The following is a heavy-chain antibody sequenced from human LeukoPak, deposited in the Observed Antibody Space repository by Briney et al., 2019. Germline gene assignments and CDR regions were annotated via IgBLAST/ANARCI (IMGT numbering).Heavy chain of an antibody. CDR1: GGSISSGGYY. CDR3: ARDQGPYYDSSGYYADWWDAFDI. D-gene: IGHD3-22*01. V-gene: IGHV4-31*03. J-gene: IGHJ3*02. CDR2: IYYSGST. Sequence: SETLSLTCTVSGGSISSGGYYWSWIRQHPGKGLEWTGYIYYSGSTYYNPSLKSRVTISVDTSKNQFSLKLSSVTAADTAVYYCARDQGPYYDSSGYYADWWDAFDIWGQGTMVTVSS.